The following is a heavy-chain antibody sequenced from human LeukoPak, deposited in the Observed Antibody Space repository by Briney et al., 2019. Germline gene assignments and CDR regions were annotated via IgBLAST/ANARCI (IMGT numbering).Heavy chain of an antibody. CDR2: INHSGST. Sequence: SETLSLTCAVYGGSFSGYYWSWIRQPPGKGLEWIGEINHSGSTNYNPSLKSRVTISVDTSKNQFSLKLSSVSAADTAVYYCARGYYYDSSGYYYNWFDPWGQGTLVTVSS. CDR1: GGSFSGYY. CDR3: ARGYYYDSSGYYYNWFDP. J-gene: IGHJ5*02. V-gene: IGHV4-34*01. D-gene: IGHD3-22*01.